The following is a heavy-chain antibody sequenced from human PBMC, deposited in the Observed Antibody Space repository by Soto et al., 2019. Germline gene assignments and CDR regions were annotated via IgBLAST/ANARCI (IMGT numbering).Heavy chain of an antibody. Sequence: EVQLVESGGGLVQPGGSLRLSCGASGFTLSSYWMHWVRQAPGKGLVWVSRINDDGSSTSYVDSVKGRFTISRDNAKNTLYLPMTSLRVEDTAVYYCARGYCSSTSCYSVYLDDWGQGTLVTVSS. CDR3: ARGYCSSTSCYSVYLDD. J-gene: IGHJ4*02. CDR2: INDDGSST. V-gene: IGHV3-74*01. D-gene: IGHD2-2*01. CDR1: GFTLSSYW.